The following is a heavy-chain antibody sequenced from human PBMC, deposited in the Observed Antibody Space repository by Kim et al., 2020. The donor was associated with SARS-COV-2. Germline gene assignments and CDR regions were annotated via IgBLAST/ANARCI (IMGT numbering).Heavy chain of an antibody. V-gene: IGHV3-33*01. Sequence: ADSVKGRFTISRDNSKNTLYLQMNSLRAEDTAVYYCARDRIAAAGTLDYWGQGTLVTVSS. CDR3: ARDRIAAAGTLDY. J-gene: IGHJ4*02. D-gene: IGHD6-13*01.